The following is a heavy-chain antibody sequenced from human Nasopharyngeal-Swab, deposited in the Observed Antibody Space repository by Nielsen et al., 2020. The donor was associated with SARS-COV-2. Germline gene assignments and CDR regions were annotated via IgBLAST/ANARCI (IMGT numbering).Heavy chain of an antibody. D-gene: IGHD6-19*01. J-gene: IGHJ6*03. Sequence: GESLKISCAASGFTFSSYAMSWVRQAPGKGLEWVSAISGSGPSTYYADSVKGRFTISRDNSKNTLYLQMNSLRAEDTAVYYCARAVAGYYYMDVWGKGTTVTVSS. CDR3: ARAVAGYYYMDV. CDR2: ISGSGPST. CDR1: GFTFSSYA. V-gene: IGHV3-23*01.